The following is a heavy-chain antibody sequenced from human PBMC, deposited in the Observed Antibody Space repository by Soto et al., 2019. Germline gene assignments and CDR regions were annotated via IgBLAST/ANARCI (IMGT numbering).Heavy chain of an antibody. V-gene: IGHV3-15*01. CDR3: NTDLAGST. CDR1: GFTFNNAW. CDR2: IKSKADGGII. J-gene: IGHJ3*01. Sequence: EVQLAASGGGLVKPGGSLRPSCTASGFTFNNAWMTWVRQAPGNGREWVGRIKSKADGGIIDYAASVRGRFTISRNDSKNTVYLQMISLKTEDTAMFYCNTDLAGSTWGQGPIVTFSS.